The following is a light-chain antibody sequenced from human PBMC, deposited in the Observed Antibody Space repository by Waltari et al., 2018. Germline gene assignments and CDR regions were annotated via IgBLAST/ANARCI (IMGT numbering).Light chain of an antibody. CDR2: WAS. J-gene: IGKJ2*01. CDR3: QQYYNYPYT. CDR1: QTLLWSSNKRDY. V-gene: IGKV4-1*01. Sequence: DIVMSQSPDSLTVSLGETPTITCSSSQTLLWSSNKRDYLAWYQQRPGHPPRLLFYWASTRESGVPDRFSGSGSGTDFTLTITSLQAEDVAIYYCQQYYNYPYTFGQGTKLEIK.